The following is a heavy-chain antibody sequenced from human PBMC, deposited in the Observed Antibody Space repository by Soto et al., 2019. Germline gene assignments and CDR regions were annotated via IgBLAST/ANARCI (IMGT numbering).Heavy chain of an antibody. V-gene: IGHV4-4*07. D-gene: IGHD2-2*01. CDR3: ARGGMVIIPTATAFDY. CDR1: GGSISTYY. Sequence: QVQLQESGPGLMKPSETLSLTCTVSGGSISTYYWSWIRQPAGKGLEWIGRIYASGSTNYNPSLKSRVTMSVATSKNQFSLKLSSVTAADTAVYYCARGGMVIIPTATAFDYWGQGTLVTVSS. CDR2: IYASGST. J-gene: IGHJ4*02.